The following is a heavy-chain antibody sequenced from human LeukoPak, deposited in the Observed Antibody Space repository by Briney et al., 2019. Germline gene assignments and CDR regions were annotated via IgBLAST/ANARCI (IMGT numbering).Heavy chain of an antibody. J-gene: IGHJ2*01. V-gene: IGHV4-61*10. CDR3: ARHDYSNYVYFDL. CDR1: AGSINSGDYY. CDR2: IYYSGST. Sequence: SQTLSLTCTVSAGSINSGDYYWSWIRQPAGKGLEWNGYIYYSGSTNYNPSLKSRVTISVDTCKNQFSLKLSSVTAADTAVYYCARHDYSNYVYFDLWGRGTLVTVSS. D-gene: IGHD4-11*01.